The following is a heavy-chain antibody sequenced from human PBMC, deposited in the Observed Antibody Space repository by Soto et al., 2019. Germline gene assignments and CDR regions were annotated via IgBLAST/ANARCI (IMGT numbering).Heavy chain of an antibody. CDR3: AASCVACGGFNYYGMDV. CDR1: GGSISSGGYY. J-gene: IGHJ6*02. V-gene: IGHV4-31*03. Sequence: QVQLQESGPGLVKPSQTLSLTCTVSGGSISSGGYYWSWIRQHPGKGLEWIGYVYYSGSTFYNPSLKSRVTIAVDTSKNQFSLKLSSVTAADTAVYYCAASCVACGGFNYYGMDVWGQGTTVTVSS. CDR2: VYYSGST. D-gene: IGHD2-21*01.